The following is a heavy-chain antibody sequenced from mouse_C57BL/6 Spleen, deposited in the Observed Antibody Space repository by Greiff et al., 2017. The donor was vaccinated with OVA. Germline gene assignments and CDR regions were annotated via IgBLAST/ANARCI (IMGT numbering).Heavy chain of an antibody. Sequence: ESGPGLVKPSQSLSLTCSVTGYSITSGYYWNWIRQFPGNKLEWIGYISYDGSNNYNPSLKNRISITRDTSKNQFFLKLNSVTTEDTATYYCARENSAMDYWGQGTSVTVSS. CDR1: GYSITSGYY. V-gene: IGHV3-6*01. CDR3: ARENSAMDY. J-gene: IGHJ4*01. D-gene: IGHD5-2*01. CDR2: ISYDGSN.